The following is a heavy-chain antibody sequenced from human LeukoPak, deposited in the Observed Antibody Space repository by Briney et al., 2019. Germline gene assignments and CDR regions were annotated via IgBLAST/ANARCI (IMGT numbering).Heavy chain of an antibody. CDR3: ARVRGYSYGPTFDY. Sequence: ASEKVSCKASGYTFTGYYMHWVRQAPGQGLEWMGWINPNSGGTNYAQKFQGRVTMTRDTSISTAYMELSRLRSDDTAVYYCARVRGYSYGPTFDYWGQGTLVTVSS. CDR1: GYTFTGYY. D-gene: IGHD5-18*01. V-gene: IGHV1-2*02. J-gene: IGHJ4*02. CDR2: INPNSGGT.